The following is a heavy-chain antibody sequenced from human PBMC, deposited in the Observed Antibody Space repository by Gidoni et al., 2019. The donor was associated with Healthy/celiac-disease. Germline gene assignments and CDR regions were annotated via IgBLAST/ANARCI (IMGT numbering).Heavy chain of an antibody. CDR3: ARRRPSSGKDAFDI. D-gene: IGHD6-19*01. V-gene: IGHV4-39*01. Sequence: QLQLQESGPGLMKPSETLSPTCTVPGGSISSSSYSWGWLRQPPGKGLEWIGSIYYCGSTYYNPSLKSRVTISVDTSKNQFSLKLSSVTAADTAVYYCARRRPSSGKDAFDIWGQGTMVTVSS. CDR2: IYYCGST. J-gene: IGHJ3*02. CDR1: GGSISSSSYS.